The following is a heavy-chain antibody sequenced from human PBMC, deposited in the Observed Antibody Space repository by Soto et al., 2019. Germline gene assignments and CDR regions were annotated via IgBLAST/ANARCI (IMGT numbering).Heavy chain of an antibody. V-gene: IGHV1-3*01. Sequence: ASVKVSCKASGYTFTSYAMHWVRQAPGQRLEWMGWINAGNGNTKYSQKFQGRVTITRDTSASTAYMELSSLRSEDTAVYYCAKSATVPAAIAYWGQGTLVTVSA. CDR3: AKSATVPAAIAY. CDR2: INAGNGNT. CDR1: GYTFTSYA. D-gene: IGHD2-2*02. J-gene: IGHJ4*02.